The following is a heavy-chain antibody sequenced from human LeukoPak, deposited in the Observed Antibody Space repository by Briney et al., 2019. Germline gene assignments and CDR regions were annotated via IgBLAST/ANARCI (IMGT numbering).Heavy chain of an antibody. J-gene: IGHJ4*02. D-gene: IGHD5-24*01. Sequence: GASVKVSCKASGGTFSSYAISWVRQAPGQGLEWMGRIIPILGIANYAQKFQGRVTITADKSTSTAYMELSSLRSEDTAMYYCARCGEMATIYARASGLYYFDYWGQGTLVTVSS. CDR2: IIPILGIA. V-gene: IGHV1-69*04. CDR1: GGTFSSYA. CDR3: ARCGEMATIYARASGLYYFDY.